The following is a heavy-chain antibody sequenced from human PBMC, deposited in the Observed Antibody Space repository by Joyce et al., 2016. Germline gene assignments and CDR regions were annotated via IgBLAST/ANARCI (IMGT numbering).Heavy chain of an antibody. Sequence: EVQLVESGGGLVKPGGSLRLSCAASGFTFSSYSSSWVRQAQGKGLEWVSSLSSSSSYIKYTDSVKGRFTISRDNAKNSLYLQMNSLRVEDTAVYYCARSSYTNGIFDYWGQGTLVTVSS. CDR3: ARSSYTNGIFDY. CDR1: GFTFSSYS. V-gene: IGHV3-21*01. CDR2: LSSSSSYI. J-gene: IGHJ4*02. D-gene: IGHD2-8*01.